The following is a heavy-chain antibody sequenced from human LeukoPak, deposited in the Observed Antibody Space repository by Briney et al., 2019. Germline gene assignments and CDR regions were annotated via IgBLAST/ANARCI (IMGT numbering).Heavy chain of an antibody. D-gene: IGHD4-11*01. CDR3: AKGPNESSNYLFEF. J-gene: IGHJ4*02. CDR1: GFTFSNYA. Sequence: PGGSLRLSCAASGFTFSNYAMSWVRQVPGKGLEWVSVISGSGTSPYYADSVKGRFIISRDNSRNTLYLQMNSLGAEDTAVYYCAKGPNESSNYLFEFWGQGTLVTVSS. V-gene: IGHV3-23*01. CDR2: ISGSGTSP.